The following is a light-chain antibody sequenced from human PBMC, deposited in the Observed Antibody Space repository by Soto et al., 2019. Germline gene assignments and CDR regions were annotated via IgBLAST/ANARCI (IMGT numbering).Light chain of an antibody. CDR2: GAS. CDR1: QSVSSSY. CDR3: QQYGSSPTWT. V-gene: IGKV3-20*01. J-gene: IGKJ1*01. Sequence: EIVLTQSPGTLFLSPGERATLSCRASQSVSSSYLAWYQQKPGQAPRLLIYGASSRATGIPDRFSGSGSGTDFTLTFSRLEPEDFAVYYCQQYGSSPTWTFGQGTKV.